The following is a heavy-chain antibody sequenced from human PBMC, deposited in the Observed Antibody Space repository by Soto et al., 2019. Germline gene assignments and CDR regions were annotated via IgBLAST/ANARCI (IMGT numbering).Heavy chain of an antibody. D-gene: IGHD6-13*01. V-gene: IGHV3-30-3*01. CDR2: ISYDGSNK. J-gene: IGHJ4*02. CDR3: AREEGDSSSWYFDY. Sequence: QVQLVESGGGVVQPGRSQRLSCAASGFTFSSYAMHWVRQAPGKGLEWVAVISYDGSNKYYADSVKGRFTISRDNSKNTLYLQMNSLRAEDTAVYYCAREEGDSSSWYFDYWGQGPLVTVSS. CDR1: GFTFSSYA.